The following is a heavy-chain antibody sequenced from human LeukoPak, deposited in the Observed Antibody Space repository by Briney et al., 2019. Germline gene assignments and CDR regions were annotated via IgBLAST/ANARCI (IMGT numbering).Heavy chain of an antibody. J-gene: IGHJ4*02. V-gene: IGHV4-59*01. CDR1: GGSISSYY. D-gene: IGHD5-18*01. Sequence: PSETLSLTCTVSGGSISSYYWSWIRQPPGKGLEGIGYTYYSGSTNYNPSLKSRVTISVDTSKNQFSLKLSSVTAADTAVYYCARDGGYSYGPTPFDYWGQGTLVTVSS. CDR3: ARDGGYSYGPTPFDY. CDR2: TYYSGST.